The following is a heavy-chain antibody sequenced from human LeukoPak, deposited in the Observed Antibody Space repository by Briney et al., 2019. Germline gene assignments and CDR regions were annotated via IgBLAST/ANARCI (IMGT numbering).Heavy chain of an antibody. CDR2: IKYDGSEK. CDR1: GFRFSYYW. V-gene: IGHV3-7*01. CDR3: ARGWGDCSTVSCYTGDDVFDI. Sequence: PGGSLRLSCGASGFRFSYYWMTWVRQGPRKGLEWVANIKYDGSEKHYVESVKGRFTISRDNAKNSLYLQMDSLRVEDTAVYFCARGWGDCSTVSCYTGDDVFDIWGQGTKVTVSS. J-gene: IGHJ3*02. D-gene: IGHD2-2*02.